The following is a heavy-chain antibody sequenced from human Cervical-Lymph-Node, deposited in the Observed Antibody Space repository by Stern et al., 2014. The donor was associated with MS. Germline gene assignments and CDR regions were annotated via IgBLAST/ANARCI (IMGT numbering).Heavy chain of an antibody. CDR3: AREGGNTAEYFQH. J-gene: IGHJ1*01. CDR1: GFTFSRSG. V-gene: IGHV3-33*01. D-gene: IGHD4-23*01. CDR2: IWYDGSNR. Sequence: QLVQSGGGVVQPGRSLRLSCAASGFTFSRSGMHWVRQAPGKGLEWLGSIWYDGSNRYYADSVKGRFTISRDNSKNTLYLQMNSLRAEDTAVYYCAREGGNTAEYFQHWGQGTLVTVSS.